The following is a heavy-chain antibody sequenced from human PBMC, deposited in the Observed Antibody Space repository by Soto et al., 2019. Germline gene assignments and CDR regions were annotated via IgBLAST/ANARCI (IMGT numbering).Heavy chain of an antibody. CDR3: ARGALSSSWYRESHFDS. J-gene: IGHJ4*02. V-gene: IGHV4-31*03. CDR1: GGTISSGVYY. CDR2: IFYSGIT. Sequence: PSETLSLTCTVSGGTISSGVYYWSWIRHHPGKGREWIGYIFYSGITFYSPSLKPRVTISVDTARNQFSLNLRSVTAADTAVYYCARGALSSSWYRESHFDSWGQGTLVTVSS. D-gene: IGHD6-13*01.